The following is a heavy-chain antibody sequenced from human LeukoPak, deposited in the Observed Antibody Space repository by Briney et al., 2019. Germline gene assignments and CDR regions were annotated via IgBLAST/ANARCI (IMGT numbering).Heavy chain of an antibody. CDR1: GGSISSYY. D-gene: IGHD3-22*01. Sequence: SETLSLTCTVSGGSISSYYWGWIRQPPGKGLEWIGYIYYSGSTNYNPSLKSRVTISVDTSKNQFSLKLSSVTAADTAVYYCASCDSSGSCQPYWGQGTLVTVSS. V-gene: IGHV4-59*01. J-gene: IGHJ4*02. CDR3: ASCDSSGSCQPY. CDR2: IYYSGST.